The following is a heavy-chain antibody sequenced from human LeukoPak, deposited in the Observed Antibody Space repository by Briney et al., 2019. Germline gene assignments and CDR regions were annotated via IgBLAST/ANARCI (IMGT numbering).Heavy chain of an antibody. D-gene: IGHD3-9*01. CDR1: GFTFSSYS. Sequence: GGSLRLSCAASGFTFSSYSMNWVRQAPGKGLEWVAVVSSDGGNKYYADSVKGRFTISRDNSKNTLYLQMNSLRAEDTAVYYCARDRYDILTGYYRQLDYWGQGTLVTVSS. CDR3: ARDRYDILTGYYRQLDY. V-gene: IGHV3-30*03. J-gene: IGHJ4*02. CDR2: VSSDGGNK.